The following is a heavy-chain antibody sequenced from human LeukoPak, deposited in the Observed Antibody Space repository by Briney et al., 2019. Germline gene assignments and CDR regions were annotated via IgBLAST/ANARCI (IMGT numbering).Heavy chain of an antibody. D-gene: IGHD5-18*01. CDR3: AKAQVTGYYFDY. Sequence: PGRSLRLSCAASGFTFSSYGMHWVRQAPGKGLEWVAVISYDGSNKYYADSVKGRFIISRDNSKNTLYLQMNSLRAEDTAVYYCAKAQVTGYYFDYWGQGTLVTVSS. V-gene: IGHV3-30*18. CDR1: GFTFSSYG. CDR2: ISYDGSNK. J-gene: IGHJ4*02.